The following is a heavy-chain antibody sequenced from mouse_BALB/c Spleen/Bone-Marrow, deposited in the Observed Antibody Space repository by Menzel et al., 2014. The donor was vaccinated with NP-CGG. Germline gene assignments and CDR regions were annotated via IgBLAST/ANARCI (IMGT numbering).Heavy chain of an antibody. V-gene: IGHV1-7*01. CDR1: GYTFISYW. D-gene: IGHD3-2*01. J-gene: IGHJ3*01. CDR2: INPSTGYT. CDR3: ARRGDSSGYPFAY. Sequence: QVQLQQSGAELAKPGASVEMSCKASGYTFISYWMHWVKQRPGQGLEWIGYINPSTGYTEHNQRFKDKATLTADKSSSTXYXQLSSLTSEDSAVYYCARRGDSSGYPFAYWGQGTLVTVSA.